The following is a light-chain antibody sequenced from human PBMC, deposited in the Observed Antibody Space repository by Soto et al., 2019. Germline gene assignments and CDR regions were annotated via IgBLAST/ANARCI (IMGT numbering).Light chain of an antibody. CDR3: QQYNDWPLT. V-gene: IGKV3-11*01. Sequence: IVLTQSPATLSLSPGKRATLSCRASQNISSYLIWYQQKPGQAPRLLICDVSNRATGIPARFSGTGSGTEFTLTISSLQSEDFALYYCQQYNDWPLTFGQGTKVDIK. CDR2: DVS. CDR1: QNISSY. J-gene: IGKJ1*01.